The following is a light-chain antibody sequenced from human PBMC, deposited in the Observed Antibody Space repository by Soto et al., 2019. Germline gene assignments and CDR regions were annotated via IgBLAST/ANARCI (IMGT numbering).Light chain of an antibody. CDR1: SSNIGNNY. V-gene: IGLV1-51*01. CDR3: ATWDYSLTGEV. CDR2: DNN. Sequence: QSVLTQPPSVSAAPGQKVTTSCSGSSSNIGNNYVSWYQQLPGTAPKLLIYDNNKRPSGIPDRFSGSKSGTSGTLDITGLQTGDEADYYCATWDYSLTGEVFGGGTKLT. J-gene: IGLJ2*01.